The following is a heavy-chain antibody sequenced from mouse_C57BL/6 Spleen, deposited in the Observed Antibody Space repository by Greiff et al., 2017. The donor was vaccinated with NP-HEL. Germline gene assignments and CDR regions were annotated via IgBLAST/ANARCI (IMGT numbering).Heavy chain of an antibody. CDR1: GYTFTDYE. CDR2: IDPETGGT. CDR3: TMIFTTVVATDWYFDV. V-gene: IGHV1-15*01. D-gene: IGHD1-1*01. J-gene: IGHJ1*03. Sequence: QVQLQQSGAELVRPGASVTLSCKASGYTFTDYEMHWVKQTPVHGLEWIGAIDPETGGTAYNQKFKGKAILTADKSSSTAYMELRSLTSEDSAVYYCTMIFTTVVATDWYFDVWGTGTTVTVSS.